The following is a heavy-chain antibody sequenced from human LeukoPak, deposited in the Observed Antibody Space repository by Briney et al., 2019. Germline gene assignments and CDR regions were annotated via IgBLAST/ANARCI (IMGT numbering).Heavy chain of an antibody. CDR2: ISSSGSSI. J-gene: IGHJ6*04. Sequence: GGSLRLSCAASGFIFSDYYMSWIRQAPGEGLEWVSYISSSGSSIYYADSVKGRLTISRDNAKDSLYLQMNSLRAEDTAVYYCAELGITMIGGVWGKGTTVTISS. CDR3: AELGITMIGGV. CDR1: GFIFSDYY. V-gene: IGHV3-11*04. D-gene: IGHD3-10*02.